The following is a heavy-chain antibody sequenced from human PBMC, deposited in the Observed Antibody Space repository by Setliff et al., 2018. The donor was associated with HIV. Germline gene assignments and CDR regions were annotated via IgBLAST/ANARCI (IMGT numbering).Heavy chain of an antibody. CDR3: ARDLFPYYHDSRPYYPPAY. CDR2: LSGTSSTI. V-gene: IGHV3-11*01. Sequence: LRLSCAASGFTFGSFAMSWIRQAPGKGLEWVSSLSGTSSTIYLADSVKGRFTISRDNAQNSLYLHMNSLRAEDTAMYYCARDLFPYYHDSRPYYPPAYWGQGTLVTVSS. J-gene: IGHJ4*02. D-gene: IGHD3-22*01. CDR1: GFTFGSFA.